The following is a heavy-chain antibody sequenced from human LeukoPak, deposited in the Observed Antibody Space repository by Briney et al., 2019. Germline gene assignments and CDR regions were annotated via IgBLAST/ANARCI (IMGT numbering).Heavy chain of an antibody. Sequence: GASLKISCKGSGYRFTSYWIGWVRHMPGKGLEWMGVIHPGEYERRYSPSFQGQVTISADKSISTAYMQWSSLKASDTAMYYCVRRTDSDWKWFDPWGQGTLVTVSS. CDR3: VRRTDSDWKWFDP. J-gene: IGHJ5*02. CDR1: GYRFTSYW. D-gene: IGHD6-19*01. V-gene: IGHV5-51*01. CDR2: IHPGEYER.